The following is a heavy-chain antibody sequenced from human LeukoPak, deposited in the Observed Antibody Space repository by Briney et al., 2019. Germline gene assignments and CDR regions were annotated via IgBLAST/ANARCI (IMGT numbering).Heavy chain of an antibody. V-gene: IGHV3-43*02. CDR3: ARESGKFDY. CDR1: GLPIADFA. CDR2: ISGDGVST. J-gene: IGHJ4*02. Sequence: GGSLRLSCVASGLPIADFAMHWVRQAPGKGLEWVSLISGDGVSTFYADSVKGRFSISRDNSKNSLSLEMNSLRTEDTAMYCCARESGKFDYWGQGTLVAVSS.